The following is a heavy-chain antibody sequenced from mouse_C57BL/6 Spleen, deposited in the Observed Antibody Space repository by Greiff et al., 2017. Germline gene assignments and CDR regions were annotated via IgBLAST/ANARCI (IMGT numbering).Heavy chain of an antibody. V-gene: IGHV1-81*01. CDR3: AREKGPYYSNSVYAMDY. CDR2: IYPRSGNT. CDR1: GYTFTSYG. D-gene: IGHD2-5*01. Sequence: QVQLQQSGAELARPGASVKLSCKASGYTFTSYGISWVKQRTGQGLEWIGEIYPRSGNTYYNEKFKGKATLTADKSSSTAYMELRSLTSEDSAVYFCAREKGPYYSNSVYAMDYWGQGTSVTVSS. J-gene: IGHJ4*01.